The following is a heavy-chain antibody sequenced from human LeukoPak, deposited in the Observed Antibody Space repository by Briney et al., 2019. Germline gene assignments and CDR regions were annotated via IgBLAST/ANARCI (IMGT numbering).Heavy chain of an antibody. CDR2: ISNSGSAI. CDR1: GFTFSTYE. Sequence: GGSLRLSCAASGFTFSTYEMNWVRQAPGKGLEWISYISNSGSAIYYADSVKGRFTISRDNTKNSLYLQMNNLRAEDTAVYYCARTKGATDTGDYWGQGTLVTVSS. J-gene: IGHJ4*02. V-gene: IGHV3-48*03. D-gene: IGHD1-26*01. CDR3: ARTKGATDTGDY.